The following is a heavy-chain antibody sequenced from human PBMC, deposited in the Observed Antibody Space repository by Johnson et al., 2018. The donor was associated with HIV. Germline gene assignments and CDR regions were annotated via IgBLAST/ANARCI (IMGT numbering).Heavy chain of an antibody. J-gene: IGHJ3*02. CDR3: TTDPLESAAAGADAFDI. Sequence: AQLVESGGGLVQPGGSLRLSCAASGLTFIKYAMNWVRQAPGKGLEWVSLIGGSAVSTYYADSVRGRFTISRDNSKNTLYLQMNSLRAEDTAVYYCTTDPLESAAAGADAFDIWGQGTMVTVSS. D-gene: IGHD6-13*01. CDR2: IGGSAVST. CDR1: GLTFIKYA. V-gene: IGHV3-23*04.